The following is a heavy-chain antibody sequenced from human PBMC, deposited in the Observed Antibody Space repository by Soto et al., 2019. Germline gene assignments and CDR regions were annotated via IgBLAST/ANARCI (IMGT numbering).Heavy chain of an antibody. Sequence: QVQLQQWGAGLLKPSETLSLTCAVYGGSFSGYYWSWIRQPPGKGLEWIGEINHSGNTNYNPSLKSRVTISVDTSNNQFSLKLSSVTAADTAVYYCARGHSTAMAKYYYYGMDVWGQGTTVTVSS. D-gene: IGHD5-18*01. CDR1: GGSFSGYY. V-gene: IGHV4-34*01. CDR2: INHSGNT. CDR3: ARGHSTAMAKYYYYGMDV. J-gene: IGHJ6*02.